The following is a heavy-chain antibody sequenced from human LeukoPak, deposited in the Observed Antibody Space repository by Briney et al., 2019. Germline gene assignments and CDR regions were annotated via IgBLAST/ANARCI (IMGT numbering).Heavy chain of an antibody. CDR1: GITFSSYS. D-gene: IGHD3-10*01. CDR3: ARADLSRGYYFDY. CDR2: ISSSSSYI. V-gene: IGHV3-21*01. J-gene: IGHJ4*02. Sequence: PGGSLRLSCAASGITFSSYSMNWVRQAPGKGLEWVSSISSSSSYIYYADSVKGRFTISRDNAKNSLHLQMNSLRAEDTAVYYCARADLSRGYYFDYWGQGTLVTVSS.